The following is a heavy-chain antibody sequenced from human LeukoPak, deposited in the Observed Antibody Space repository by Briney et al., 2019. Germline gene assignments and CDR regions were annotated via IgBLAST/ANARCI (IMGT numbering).Heavy chain of an antibody. Sequence: SETLSLTCAVYGGSFSGYYWSWIRQPPGKGLEWIGEINHSGSTNYNPSVKSRVTISVDTSKNQFSLKLSSVTAADTAVYYCARCSYMTTVYYFDYWGQGTLVTVSS. D-gene: IGHD4-17*01. CDR3: ARCSYMTTVYYFDY. J-gene: IGHJ4*02. CDR2: INHSGST. CDR1: GGSFSGYY. V-gene: IGHV4-34*01.